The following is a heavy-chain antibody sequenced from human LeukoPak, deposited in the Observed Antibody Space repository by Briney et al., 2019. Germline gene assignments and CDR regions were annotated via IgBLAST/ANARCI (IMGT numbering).Heavy chain of an antibody. J-gene: IGHJ4*02. CDR3: ARRGYYTPAGDY. CDR1: GGSFSGYY. Sequence: TSSETLSLTCAVYGGSFSGYYWSWIRQPPGKGMEWLGEINHSGRTNYNPSLKSRVTISVETSKNQFSLKLSSVTAADTAVYYCARRGYYTPAGDYWGQGTLVTVSS. V-gene: IGHV4-34*01. D-gene: IGHD3-3*01. CDR2: INHSGRT.